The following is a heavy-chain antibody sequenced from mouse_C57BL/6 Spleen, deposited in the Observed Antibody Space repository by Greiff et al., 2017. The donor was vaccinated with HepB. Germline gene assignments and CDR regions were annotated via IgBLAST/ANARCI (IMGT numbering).Heavy chain of an antibody. D-gene: IGHD1-1*01. V-gene: IGHV3-8*01. Sequence: EVQRVESGPGLAKPSQTLSLTCSVTGYSITSDYWNWIRKFPGNKLEYMGYISYSGSTYYNPSLKSRISITRDTSKNQYYLQLNSVTTEDTATYYCARLNGSSYWYFDVWGTGTTVTVSS. CDR2: ISYSGST. J-gene: IGHJ1*03. CDR1: GYSITSDY. CDR3: ARLNGSSYWYFDV.